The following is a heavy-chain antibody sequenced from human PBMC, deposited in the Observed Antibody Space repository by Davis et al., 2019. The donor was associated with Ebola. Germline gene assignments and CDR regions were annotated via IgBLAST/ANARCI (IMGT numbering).Heavy chain of an antibody. J-gene: IGHJ4*02. CDR1: GFTFSTYS. CDR3: ARGVLSNFWSGHFDS. Sequence: GESLKISCAASGFTFSTYSMHWVRQAPGKGLEWVALISNDASNSYYADSVKGRFTVSRDNSKNTLYLQMNSLRPEDTAIYYCARGVLSNFWSGHFDSWGQGTLVTVSS. D-gene: IGHD3-3*01. V-gene: IGHV3-30*04. CDR2: ISNDASNS.